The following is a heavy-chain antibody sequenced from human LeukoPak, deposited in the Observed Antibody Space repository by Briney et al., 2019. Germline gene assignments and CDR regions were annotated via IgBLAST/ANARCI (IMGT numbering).Heavy chain of an antibody. CDR2: ILFSGTH. D-gene: IGHD5-24*01. J-gene: IGHJ4*02. Sequence: SETLSLTXTVSGGSISSHYSSWIRHPPGRGLGWVAFILFSGTHTYNPSLKSRVTISVDTSKNQFSLKLSSVTAADTAVYYCTRDRRDGYNYVDIWGQGTLVTVSS. CDR3: TRDRRDGYNYVDI. CDR1: GGSISSHY. V-gene: IGHV4-59*11.